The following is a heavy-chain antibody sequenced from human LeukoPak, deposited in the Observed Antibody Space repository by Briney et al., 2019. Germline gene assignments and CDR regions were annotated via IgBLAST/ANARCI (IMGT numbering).Heavy chain of an antibody. CDR2: ISGSGVST. Sequence: GGSLRLSCAASGFTFSSYGMSWVRQAPGKGLEWVSSISGSGVSTYYADSVKGRFTISRDNSKNTLYLQMNSLRAEDTAVYFCAKEPWFLDYWGQGTLVTVSS. V-gene: IGHV3-23*01. J-gene: IGHJ4*02. CDR3: AKEPWFLDY. CDR1: GFTFSSYG. D-gene: IGHD3-10*01.